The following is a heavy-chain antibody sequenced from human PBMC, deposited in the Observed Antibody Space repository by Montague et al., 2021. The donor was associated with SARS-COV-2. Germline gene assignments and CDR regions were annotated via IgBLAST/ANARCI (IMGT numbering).Heavy chain of an antibody. V-gene: IGHV4-34*01. CDR3: ARGASGY. CDR2: INYGGST. J-gene: IGHJ4*02. D-gene: IGHD1-1*01. Sequence: INYGGSTKYNPSLKSRVTISIDTSKNQFSLKLTSVTAADTAVYHCARGASGYWGQGTLVTVSS.